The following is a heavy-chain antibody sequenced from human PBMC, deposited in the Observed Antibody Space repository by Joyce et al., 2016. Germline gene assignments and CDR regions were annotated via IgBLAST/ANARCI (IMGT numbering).Heavy chain of an antibody. D-gene: IGHD6-19*01. Sequence: EVQLVESGGGLVQPVRSLRPSCEAAGFSFDDYVMHGVRQAPGKGLEWVSGSSWNGNSVGYAGSGKGRFTISRDNAKNSLYLQMNSLRAEDTALYYCAKGTSGWYFYFDCWGQGTLVTVSS. V-gene: IGHV3-9*01. CDR3: AKGTSGWYFYFDC. J-gene: IGHJ4*02. CDR2: SSWNGNSV. CDR1: GFSFDDYV.